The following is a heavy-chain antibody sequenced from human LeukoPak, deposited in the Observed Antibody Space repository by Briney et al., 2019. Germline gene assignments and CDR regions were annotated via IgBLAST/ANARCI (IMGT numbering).Heavy chain of an antibody. Sequence: SETLSLTCTVSGGSINNYYWNWIRQPPGKGLEWIGYITGSIYFSGSTKYDHSLESRVTMSVDTSKNQFSLTLSSVTAADTAVYYCARDSRDYGSGSYWDVWGQGTTVTVSS. CDR1: GGSINNYY. V-gene: IGHV4-59*01. D-gene: IGHD3-10*01. CDR2: ITGSIYFSGST. CDR3: ARDSRDYGSGSYWDV. J-gene: IGHJ6*02.